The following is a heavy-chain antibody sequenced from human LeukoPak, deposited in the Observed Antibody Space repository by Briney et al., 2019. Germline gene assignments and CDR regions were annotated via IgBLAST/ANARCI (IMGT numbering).Heavy chain of an antibody. D-gene: IGHD4-17*01. J-gene: IGHJ4*02. V-gene: IGHV1-46*01. CDR1: GYTFTSYY. CDR2: INPSGGST. Sequence: GASVKVSCKASGYTFTSYYMHWVRQAPGQGLEWMGIINPSGGSTSYAQKFQGRVTMTRDMSTSTVYMELSSLRSEDTAVYYCARDTTTTVTTEALYYFDYWGQGTLVTVSS. CDR3: ARDTTTTVTTEALYYFDY.